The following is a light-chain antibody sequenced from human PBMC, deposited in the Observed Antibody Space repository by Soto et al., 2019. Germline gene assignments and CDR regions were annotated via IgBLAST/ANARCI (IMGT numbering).Light chain of an antibody. CDR3: VQRSTWPWT. CDR2: DTF. V-gene: IGKV3-11*01. CDR1: QSVSNY. Sequence: IVLTQSPATLSLSPGARATLSCRAGQSVSNYLAWYQQKPGQAPRLLIYDTFNRATGIPARFSGSGSGTDFTLTISSLEPEDLAVYFCVQRSTWPWTSGQGTKEEIK. J-gene: IGKJ1*01.